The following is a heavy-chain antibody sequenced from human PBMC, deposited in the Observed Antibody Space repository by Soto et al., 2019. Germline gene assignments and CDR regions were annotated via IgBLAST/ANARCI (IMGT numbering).Heavy chain of an antibody. CDR2: INSDGSST. CDR1: GFTFSSYW. V-gene: IGHV3-74*01. CDR3: VRTSLVVAAATREDY. J-gene: IGHJ4*02. D-gene: IGHD2-15*01. Sequence: EVQLVESGGGFVQPGASLRLSCAASGFTFSSYWMHWVRQAPGKGLVWVSRINSDGSSTSYAGSVKGRFTISRDNAKITLYLKMNSLRAEDTAVYYCVRTSLVVAAATREDYWGQGTLVTVSS.